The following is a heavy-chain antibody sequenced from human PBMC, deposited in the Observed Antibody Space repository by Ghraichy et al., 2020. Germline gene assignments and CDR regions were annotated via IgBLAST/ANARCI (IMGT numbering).Heavy chain of an antibody. CDR2: IYPGDYDT. Sequence: GESLNISCKGSGYSFTSYWIGWVRQMPGKGLEWMGIIYPGDYDTRYSPSFQGQVTISADKSISTAYLQWSSLKASDTAMYYCARFTAMVTFDAFDLWGQGTMVTVSS. V-gene: IGHV5-51*01. CDR3: ARFTAMVTFDAFDL. CDR1: GYSFTSYW. J-gene: IGHJ3*01. D-gene: IGHD5-18*01.